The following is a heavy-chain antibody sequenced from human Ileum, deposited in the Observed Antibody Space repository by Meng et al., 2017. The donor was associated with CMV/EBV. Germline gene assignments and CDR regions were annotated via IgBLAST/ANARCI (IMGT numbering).Heavy chain of an antibody. CDR1: GYTFIPYG. Sequence: SGYTFIPYGITWVRQAPGQGLEWVGWISAHNGNTNYAQNLQGRVTMTTDRSRSTAYMEPRSLRSDDTAVYYCARGKGYYSTSGNFDYWGQGTLVTVSS. CDR2: ISAHNGNT. V-gene: IGHV1-18*01. J-gene: IGHJ4*02. D-gene: IGHD2-21*01. CDR3: ARGKGYYSTSGNFDY.